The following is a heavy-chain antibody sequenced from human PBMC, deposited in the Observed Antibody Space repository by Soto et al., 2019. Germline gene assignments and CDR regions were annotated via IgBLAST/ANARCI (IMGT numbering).Heavy chain of an antibody. D-gene: IGHD5-12*01. CDR3: ARGPRNSGYGTGAGFYYYYNGMDV. V-gene: IGHV4-34*01. CDR2: INHSAST. J-gene: IGHJ6*02. Sequence: QVQLQQWGAGLLKPSETLSLTCGVYGGSFTAYYWRWIRQPPGKGLAFIGEINHSASTNYSPSLKSRVNISIDTSRNHFSLTLRSVTAADTAVYYCARGPRNSGYGTGAGFYYYYNGMDVWGQGTTVTVSS. CDR1: GGSFTAYY.